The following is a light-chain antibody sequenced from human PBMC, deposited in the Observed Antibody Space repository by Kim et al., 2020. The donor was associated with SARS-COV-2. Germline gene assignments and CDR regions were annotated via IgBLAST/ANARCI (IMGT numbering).Light chain of an antibody. Sequence: SASVGDRVTLTCRASQSISNWLVWYQQKPGKAPKLLISKAVTLESGVPSRFSGSGSGTEYTLTISSLQPDDFATYYYQQYDAYPYTFGQGTKLEIK. CDR3: QQYDAYPYT. V-gene: IGKV1-5*03. CDR2: KAV. J-gene: IGKJ2*01. CDR1: QSISNW.